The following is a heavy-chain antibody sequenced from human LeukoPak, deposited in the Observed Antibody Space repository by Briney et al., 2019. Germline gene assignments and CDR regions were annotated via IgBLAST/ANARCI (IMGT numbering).Heavy chain of an antibody. CDR1: GFTFSSYS. CDR3: ARPEKSGYSPYVFDI. J-gene: IGHJ3*02. Sequence: GGSLRLSCAASGFTFSSYSMDWVRQAPGKGLEWVSYISPSSTIMYYADSVRGRFTISRDNAKNSLYLQMNSLRAEDTAVYYCARPEKSGYSPYVFDIWGRGTMVTVSS. D-gene: IGHD3-3*01. V-gene: IGHV3-48*01. CDR2: ISPSSTIM.